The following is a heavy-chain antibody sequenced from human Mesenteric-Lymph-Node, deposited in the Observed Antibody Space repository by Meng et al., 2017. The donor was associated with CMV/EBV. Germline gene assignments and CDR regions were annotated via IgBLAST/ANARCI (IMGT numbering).Heavy chain of an antibody. D-gene: IGHD6-6*01. Sequence: GESLKISCAASGFIFSAYGMHWVRQAPGKGLVWVAHINVDESTTNYADSVKGRFTISRDNAKSMVYLQINSLRAEDTAVYYCVRGTLARPRSALDYWGQGTLVTVSS. V-gene: IGHV3-74*01. CDR3: VRGTLARPRSALDY. J-gene: IGHJ4*02. CDR1: GFIFSAYG. CDR2: INVDESTT.